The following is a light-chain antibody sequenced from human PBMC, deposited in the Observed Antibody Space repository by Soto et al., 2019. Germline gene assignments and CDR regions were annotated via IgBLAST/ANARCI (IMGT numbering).Light chain of an antibody. CDR3: SSYGGSNNLL. J-gene: IGLJ2*01. Sequence: QSALTQPPSASGSPGQSVTISCTGTSRDIGGYDFVSWYQQHPGKAPKFLIYDVIKRPSGVPDRFSGSKSGNTASLTVSGLQTDDEADYYCSSYGGSNNLLFGGGTKLTVL. CDR1: SRDIGGYDF. V-gene: IGLV2-8*01. CDR2: DVI.